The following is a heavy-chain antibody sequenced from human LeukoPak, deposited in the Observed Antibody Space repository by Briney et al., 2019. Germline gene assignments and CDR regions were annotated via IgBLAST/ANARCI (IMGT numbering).Heavy chain of an antibody. CDR1: GFTFSSYS. J-gene: IGHJ4*02. V-gene: IGHV3-21*01. D-gene: IGHD4-17*01. Sequence: GGSLRLSCAASGFTFSSYSMNWVRQAPGKGLEWVSSISSSSYIYYADSVKGRFTISRDNAKNSLYLQMNSLRAEDTAVYYCARDDYGDYGSPWGQGTLVTVSS. CDR3: ARDDYGDYGSP. CDR2: ISSSSYI.